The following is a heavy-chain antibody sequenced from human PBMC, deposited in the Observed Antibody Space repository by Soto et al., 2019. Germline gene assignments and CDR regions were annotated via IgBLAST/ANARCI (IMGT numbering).Heavy chain of an antibody. CDR1: GGSISSGDYY. CDR3: ARVYHSVGDI. Sequence: QVQLQESGPGLVKPSQTLSLTCTVSGGSISSGDYYWSWIRQPPGKGLEWIGYIYYSGSTYYNPSLKXXVXIXXDTSKTQFSLKLSSVTAADTAVYYCARVYHSVGDIWGQGTMVTVSS. CDR2: IYYSGST. D-gene: IGHD2-2*01. V-gene: IGHV4-30-4*01. J-gene: IGHJ3*02.